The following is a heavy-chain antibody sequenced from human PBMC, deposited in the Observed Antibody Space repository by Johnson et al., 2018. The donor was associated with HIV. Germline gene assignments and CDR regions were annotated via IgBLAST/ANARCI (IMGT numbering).Heavy chain of an antibody. CDR2: IGSSGDT. CDR1: GFIFSSYD. J-gene: IGHJ3*02. CDR3: ARAGDYDILTGSLLRGAFDI. Sequence: EQLVESGGGLVQPGGSLRLSCAASGFIFSSYDMHWVRQATGKGLEWVSGIGSSGDTYYPGSVKGRFTVSRTNAKNSFHLQMNSLRAGDTAVYYCARAGDYDILTGSLLRGAFDIWGQGTMVTVSS. D-gene: IGHD3-9*01. V-gene: IGHV3-13*01.